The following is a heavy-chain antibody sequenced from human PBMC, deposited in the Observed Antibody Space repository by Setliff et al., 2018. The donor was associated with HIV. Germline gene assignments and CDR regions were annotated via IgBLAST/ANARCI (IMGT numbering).Heavy chain of an antibody. CDR2: LHYTGTT. Sequence: PSETLSLTCTVSGASINSGSHNWGWIRQPPGKVLEWIATLHYTGTTYYNPSLKSRVTISTDTSKNQFSLKLSSVTAADTAVYYCARRIQLRDSSGRSCWTFDIWGQGTMVTVS. CDR3: ARRIQLRDSSGRSCWTFDI. J-gene: IGHJ3*02. V-gene: IGHV4-39*01. D-gene: IGHD2-15*01. CDR1: GASINSGSHN.